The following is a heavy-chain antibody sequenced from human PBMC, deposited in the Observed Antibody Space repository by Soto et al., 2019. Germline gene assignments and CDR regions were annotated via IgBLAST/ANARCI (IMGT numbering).Heavy chain of an antibody. CDR3: ARHHRVVAAKGGRLDV. V-gene: IGHV4-39*01. CDR2: IYYSGST. Sequence: SETLSLTCTVSGGSISSSSYYWGWIRQPPGKGLEWIGSIYYSGSTYYNPSLKSRVTISVDTSKNQFSLKLSSVTAADTAVYYCARHHRVVAAKGGRLDVWGKGTTVTVSS. J-gene: IGHJ6*04. CDR1: GGSISSSSYY. D-gene: IGHD2-15*01.